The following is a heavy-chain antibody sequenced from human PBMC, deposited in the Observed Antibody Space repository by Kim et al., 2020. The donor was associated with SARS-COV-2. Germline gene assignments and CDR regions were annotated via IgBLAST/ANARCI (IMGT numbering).Heavy chain of an antibody. Sequence: ASVKVSCKASGYTFTGYYMHWVRQAPGQGLEWMGWINPNSGGTNYAQKFQGRVTMTRDTSISTAYMELSRLRSDDTAVYYCATARIQPSSPDAFDIWGQGTMVTVSS. V-gene: IGHV1-2*02. D-gene: IGHD5-18*01. J-gene: IGHJ3*02. CDR2: INPNSGGT. CDR1: GYTFTGYY. CDR3: ATARIQPSSPDAFDI.